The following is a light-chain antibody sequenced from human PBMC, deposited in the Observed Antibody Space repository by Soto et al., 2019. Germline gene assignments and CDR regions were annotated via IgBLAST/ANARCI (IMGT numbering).Light chain of an antibody. CDR2: GAS. J-gene: IGKJ2*01. CDR1: QSVSSSY. V-gene: IGKV3-20*01. CDR3: QQYGSSPQT. Sequence: EIVLTQSPGPLSLSPGERATLSCRASQSVSSSYLAWYQQKSGQAPRPLIYGASSRATGIPDRFSGSGSGTDFALTVSRLEPEDFAVYYCQQYGSSPQTFGQGTKLEIK.